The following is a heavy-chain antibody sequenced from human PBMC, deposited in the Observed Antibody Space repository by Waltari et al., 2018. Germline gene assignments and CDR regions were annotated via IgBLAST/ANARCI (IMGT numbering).Heavy chain of an antibody. D-gene: IGHD3-10*01. CDR2: ISSHGGST. CDR3: ARRTAGSNYFDY. CDR1: GFTFSSYA. Sequence: EVQLVESGGGLVQPGGSLRLSCAASGFTFSSYAMHWVRQAPGKGLEYVAAISSHGGSTYYANSVKGRFTISRDNSKNTLYLQMGSLRAEDMAVYYCARRTAGSNYFDYWGQGTLVTVSS. V-gene: IGHV3-64*01. J-gene: IGHJ4*02.